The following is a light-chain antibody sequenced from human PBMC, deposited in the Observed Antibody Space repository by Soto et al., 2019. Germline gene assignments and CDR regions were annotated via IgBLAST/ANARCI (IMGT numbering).Light chain of an antibody. CDR3: SSYTGSSGLLYV. CDR1: SSDVGGYNY. CDR2: DVS. V-gene: IGLV2-14*01. Sequence: QSVLTQPASVSGSPGQSITISCTGTSSDVGGYNYVSWYQQHPGKAPKLMIYDVSNRPSGVSNRFSGSKSGNTASLSISGLQAGYEVDYYCSSYTGSSGLLYVFGTGTKVTVL. J-gene: IGLJ1*01.